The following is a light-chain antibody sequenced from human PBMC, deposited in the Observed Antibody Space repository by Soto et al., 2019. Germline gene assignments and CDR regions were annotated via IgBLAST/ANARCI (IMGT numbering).Light chain of an antibody. CDR2: RNN. CDR1: SSNIGSNY. V-gene: IGLV1-47*01. CDR3: AAWDDSRGV. Sequence: QSVLTQPPSASGTPGQRVTISCSGSSSNIGSNYVYWYQQLPGTAPKLLIDRNNQRPSGVPDRYSGSKSGTSASLAISGLRSEDEADYYCAAWDDSRGVFGGGTTLTVL. J-gene: IGLJ3*02.